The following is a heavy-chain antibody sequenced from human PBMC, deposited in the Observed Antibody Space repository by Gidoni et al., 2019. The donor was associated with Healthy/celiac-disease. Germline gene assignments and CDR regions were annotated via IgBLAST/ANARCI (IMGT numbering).Heavy chain of an antibody. V-gene: IGHV3-23*01. J-gene: IGHJ4*02. CDR1: GFPFSSYA. CDR2: ISGSGGST. Sequence: EVQLLESGGGLVQPGGSLRLSCAASGFPFSSYAMSWVRQAPGKGLEWVSDISGSGGSTYYADSVKGRFTISRDNSKNTLYLQMNSLRAEDTAVYYCAKEGADFWSGPDYWGQGTLVTVSS. D-gene: IGHD3-3*01. CDR3: AKEGADFWSGPDY.